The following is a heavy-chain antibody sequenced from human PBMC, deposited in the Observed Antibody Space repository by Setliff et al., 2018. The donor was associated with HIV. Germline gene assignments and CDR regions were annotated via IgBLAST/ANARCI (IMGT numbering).Heavy chain of an antibody. CDR3: ARVLTVVDCRAGSCYSRADYYCHRDV. CDR1: GFTFSSYW. CDR2: INQDGSEK. D-gene: IGHD2-15*01. J-gene: IGHJ6*03. Sequence: GGSLRLSCAASGFTFSSYWMSWVGQAPGKGVEWVANINQDGSEKYYVDSVKGRFTISRDSAKNSLYLQMNRQRAEDTSVYYCARVLTVVDCRAGSCYSRADYYCHRDVWGKGTAVTVSS. V-gene: IGHV3-7*03.